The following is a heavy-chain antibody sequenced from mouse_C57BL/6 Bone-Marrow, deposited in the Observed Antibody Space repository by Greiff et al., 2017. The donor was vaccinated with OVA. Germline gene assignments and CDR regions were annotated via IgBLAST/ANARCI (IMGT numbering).Heavy chain of an antibody. Sequence: EVQRAESGGGLVKPGGSLKLSCAASGFTFSSYAMSWVRQTPEKRLEWVATISDGGSYTYYPDNVKGRFTISRDNAKNNLYLQMSHLKSEDTAMYYCARDRYDYGFDYWGQGTTLTVSS. J-gene: IGHJ2*01. CDR2: ISDGGSYT. V-gene: IGHV5-4*01. CDR1: GFTFSSYA. D-gene: IGHD2-4*01. CDR3: ARDRYDYGFDY.